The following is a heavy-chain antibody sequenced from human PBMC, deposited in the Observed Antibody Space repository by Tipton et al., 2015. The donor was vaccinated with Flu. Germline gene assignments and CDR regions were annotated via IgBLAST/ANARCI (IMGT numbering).Heavy chain of an antibody. D-gene: IGHD5-12*01. CDR2: IGGSGYST. CDR3: AKVIPELVAGLDY. Sequence: AVSGFTTNRYGMSWVRQFPGKGLEWVATIGGSGYSTYFADSVKGRFTISRDIFTNTLYLQMNSLRAGDTAVYYCAKVIPELVAGLDYWGQGTLVTVSS. V-gene: IGHV3-23*01. J-gene: IGHJ4*02. CDR1: GFTTNRYG.